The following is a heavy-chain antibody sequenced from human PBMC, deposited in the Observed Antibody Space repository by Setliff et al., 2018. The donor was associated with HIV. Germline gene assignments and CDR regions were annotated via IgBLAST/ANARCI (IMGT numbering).Heavy chain of an antibody. J-gene: IGHJ3*02. V-gene: IGHV4-39*01. CDR2: FHYSGST. CDR1: GGSISSDNYY. Sequence: SETLSLTCYVSGGSISSDNYYWGWIRQPPGKGLKWIGSFHYSGSTSYNPSLRSRLTLSVDTSNNQLSLKLTSVTAADTAVYYCARPLTTSYNFWGKAFAIWGQGTVVTVSS. D-gene: IGHD3-3*01. CDR3: ARPLTTSYNFWGKAFAI.